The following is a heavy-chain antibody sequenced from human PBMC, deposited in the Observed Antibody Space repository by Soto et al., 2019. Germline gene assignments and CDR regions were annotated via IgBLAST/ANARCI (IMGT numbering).Heavy chain of an antibody. J-gene: IGHJ4*02. CDR1: GFIFIDYS. CDR2: ISSSSIYI. CDR3: ARDVSGYGNFDY. D-gene: IGHD5-12*01. V-gene: IGHV3-21*01. Sequence: GGSLRLSCAASGFIFIDYSMNWVRQAPGKGLEWVSSISSSSIYIYYADSVKGRFTISRDNAKNSLYLQMNSLRAEDTAVFYCARDVSGYGNFDYRGQGTLVTVSS.